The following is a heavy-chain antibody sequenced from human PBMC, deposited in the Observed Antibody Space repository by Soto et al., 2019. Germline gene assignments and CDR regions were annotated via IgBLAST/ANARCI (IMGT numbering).Heavy chain of an antibody. D-gene: IGHD4-17*01. CDR3: ATMGTPVTGLYYFDY. Sequence: SETLSLTCTVSGGSISSGKYYWSWIRQPPGKGLEWIGFISYSGTTHYSASLRSRVSISVDTSKNQFSLDLSSVTAADTAVYYCATMGTPVTGLYYFDYWGQGTLVT. CDR1: GGSISSGKYY. J-gene: IGHJ4*02. CDR2: ISYSGTT. V-gene: IGHV4-30-4*01.